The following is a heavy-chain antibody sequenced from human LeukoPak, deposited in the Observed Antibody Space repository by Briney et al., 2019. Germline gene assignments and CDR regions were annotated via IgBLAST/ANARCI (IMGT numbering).Heavy chain of an antibody. Sequence: SETLSLTCTVPGGSISSYYWSWIRQPPGKGLEWIGYIYYSGSTNYNPSLKSRVTISVDTSKNQFSLKLSSVTAADTAVYYCARAPPHYDYYMDVWGKGTTVTVSS. CDR3: ARAPPHYDYYMDV. CDR1: GGSISSYY. V-gene: IGHV4-59*01. J-gene: IGHJ6*03. CDR2: IYYSGST.